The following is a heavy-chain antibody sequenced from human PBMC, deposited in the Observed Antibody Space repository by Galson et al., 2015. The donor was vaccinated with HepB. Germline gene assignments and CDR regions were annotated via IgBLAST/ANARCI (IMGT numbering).Heavy chain of an antibody. V-gene: IGHV1-3*01. CDR3: ARDDDSSGYYSLFDY. J-gene: IGHJ4*02. CDR2: INAGNGNT. CDR1: GYTFTSYA. D-gene: IGHD3-22*01. Sequence: SVKVSCKASGYTFTSYAMHWVRQAPGQRLEWMGWINAGNGNTKYSQKFQGRVTITRDTSASTAYMELSSLRSEDTAVYYCARDDDSSGYYSLFDYWGQGTLVTVSS.